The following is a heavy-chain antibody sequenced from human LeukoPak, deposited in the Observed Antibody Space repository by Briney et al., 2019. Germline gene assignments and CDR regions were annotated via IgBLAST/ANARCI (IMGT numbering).Heavy chain of an antibody. CDR2: IIPIFGTA. V-gene: IGHV1-69*13. D-gene: IGHD4-11*01. CDR1: GGTFSSYA. J-gene: IGHJ4*02. Sequence: ASVKVSCKASGGTFSSYAISWVRQAPGQGLEWMGGIIPIFGTANYAQKFQGRVTITADESTSTAYMELSSLRSEDTAVYYCARTVRVTNPYYLDYWGQGTLVTVSS. CDR3: ARTVRVTNPYYLDY.